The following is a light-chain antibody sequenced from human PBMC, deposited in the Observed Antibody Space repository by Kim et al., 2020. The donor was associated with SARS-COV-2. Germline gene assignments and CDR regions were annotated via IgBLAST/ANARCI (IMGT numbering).Light chain of an antibody. V-gene: IGLV3-1*01. J-gene: IGLJ1*01. Sequence: SPAQTAGVACSRVTLWFRYTRWYQQRPGQSPLLVMYEDNQRPSGIPGRFSGSNIGNTATLSISGTQAVDEADYYFQSWDSSTFYVFGTGTNVTVL. CDR2: EDN. CDR1: TLWFRY. CDR3: QSWDSSTFYV.